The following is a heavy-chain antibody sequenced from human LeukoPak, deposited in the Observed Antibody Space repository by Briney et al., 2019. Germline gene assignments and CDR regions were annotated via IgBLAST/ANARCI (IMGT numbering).Heavy chain of an antibody. CDR1: GGSISSSSYY. J-gene: IGHJ5*02. Sequence: SETLSLTCTVSGGSISSSSYYWSWIRQPPGKGLEWIGYIYYSGSTNYNPSLKSRVTISVDTSKNQFSLKLSSVTAADTAVYYCARWSYYYGSGSYSWFDPWGQGTLVTVSS. CDR2: IYYSGST. CDR3: ARWSYYYGSGSYSWFDP. D-gene: IGHD3-10*01. V-gene: IGHV4-61*01.